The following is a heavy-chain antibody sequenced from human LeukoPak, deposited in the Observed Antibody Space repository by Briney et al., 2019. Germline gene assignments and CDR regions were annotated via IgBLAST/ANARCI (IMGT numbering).Heavy chain of an antibody. V-gene: IGHV1-3*01. CDR3: ARGDWRWYFDL. J-gene: IGHJ2*01. D-gene: IGHD2-21*01. CDR1: GFTFTSYA. CDR2: INGGNGHA. Sequence: GASVNVSCKTSGFTFTSYAVHWVRQAPGQTFQWLGCINGGNGHARYSEKFRGRVTITRDTSTGTAFMDLGSLTSQDTAVYYCARGDWRWYFDLWGRGTLVTVSS.